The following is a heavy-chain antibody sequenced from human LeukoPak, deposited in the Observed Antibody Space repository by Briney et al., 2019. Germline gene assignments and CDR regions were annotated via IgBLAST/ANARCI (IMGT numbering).Heavy chain of an antibody. CDR1: GFTFTDDW. CDR3: STDRKVGTWDPRFNY. V-gene: IGHV3-7*01. J-gene: IGHJ4*02. CDR2: IRQDDSEK. Sequence: GGTLRLSCSPSGFTFTDDWMMWVRQAPGPGRGWGCDIRQDDSEKEYVDSVKGRFTISRDNAKFSLYLQMNSLRAEDTAIYYCSTDRKVGTWDPRFNYWGQGTLVTVSS. D-gene: IGHD4-23*01.